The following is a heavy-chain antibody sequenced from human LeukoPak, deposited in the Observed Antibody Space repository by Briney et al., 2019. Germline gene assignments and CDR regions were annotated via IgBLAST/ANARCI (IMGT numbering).Heavy chain of an antibody. CDR3: TINSGSHP. J-gene: IGHJ5*02. D-gene: IGHD1-26*01. CDR1: GFTFSSYW. CDR2: MKQDGSEK. V-gene: IGHV3-7*01. Sequence: GGSLRLSCAASGFTFSSYWMTWVRQAPGKGLEWVANMKQDGSEKYYVDPVKGLFTISRDNAKSSLYLQMNSLRAEDTAVYYCTINSGSHPWGQGTLVTVSS.